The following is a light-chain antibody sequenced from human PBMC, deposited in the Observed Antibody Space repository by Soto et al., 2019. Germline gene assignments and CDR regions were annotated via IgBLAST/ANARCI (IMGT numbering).Light chain of an antibody. CDR2: EVR. Sequence: QSVLTQPASVSGSPGQSITISCTGTASDVGAYNYVSWYQHHPDNAPKLMIYEVRNRPSGVSNRFSGSKSVNTASLTISGLQPEDEADYYCGSYATSDTFVFGTGTKVTVL. J-gene: IGLJ1*01. CDR1: ASDVGAYNY. CDR3: GSYATSDTFV. V-gene: IGLV2-14*01.